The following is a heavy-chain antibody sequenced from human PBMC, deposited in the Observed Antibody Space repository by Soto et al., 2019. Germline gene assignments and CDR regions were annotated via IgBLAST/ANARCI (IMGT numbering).Heavy chain of an antibody. D-gene: IGHD2-15*01. J-gene: IGHJ6*02. CDR1: GYTFTSYG. CDR2: ISAYNGNT. Sequence: VASVKVSCKASGYTFTSYGISWVRQAPGQGLEWMGWISAYNGNTNYAQKLQGRVTMTTDTSTSTAYMELRSLRSDDTAVYYCAREGYCSGGSCLVYYYYGMDVWGQGTTVTVSS. V-gene: IGHV1-18*04. CDR3: AREGYCSGGSCLVYYYYGMDV.